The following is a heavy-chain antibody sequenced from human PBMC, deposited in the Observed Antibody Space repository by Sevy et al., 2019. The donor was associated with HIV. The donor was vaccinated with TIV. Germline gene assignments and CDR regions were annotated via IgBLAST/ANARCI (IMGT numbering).Heavy chain of an antibody. CDR1: GFTFSSYA. V-gene: IGHV3-23*01. CDR2: IRGSGGST. Sequence: GGSLRLSCAASGFTFSSYAMSWVRQAPGKGLGGGSGIRGSGGSTSNADSGKGRFTISRDNSKNTLYLQMNSLSAEDTAVYYCAKDRTGWAFDIWGQGTMVTVSS. CDR3: AKDRTGWAFDI. D-gene: IGHD2-15*01. J-gene: IGHJ3*02.